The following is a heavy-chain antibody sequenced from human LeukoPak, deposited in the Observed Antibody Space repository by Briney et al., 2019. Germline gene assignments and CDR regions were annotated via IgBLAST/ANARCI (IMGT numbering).Heavy chain of an antibody. Sequence: SETLSLTCTVSGGSISSYYWSWIRQPPGKGLEWIGYIYYSGRSTYYNPSLKSRVTISVDTSKNQFSLKLSSVTAADTAVYYCARGQYYYDFNDWGQGTLVTVSA. CDR2: IYYSGRST. CDR1: GGSISSYY. CDR3: ARGQYYYDFND. D-gene: IGHD3-22*01. V-gene: IGHV4-59*01. J-gene: IGHJ4*02.